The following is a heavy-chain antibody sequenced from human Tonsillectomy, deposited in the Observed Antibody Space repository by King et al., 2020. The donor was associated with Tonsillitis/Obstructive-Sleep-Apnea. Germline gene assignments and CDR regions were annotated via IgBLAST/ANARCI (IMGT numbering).Heavy chain of an antibody. CDR3: ARYMTTVTTTNSYYYYYMDV. J-gene: IGHJ6*03. CDR2: ISAYNANT. D-gene: IGHD4-11*01. CDR1: AYTFTSYG. Sequence: VQLVESGAEVKKPGASVKVSCKASAYTFTSYGVSWVRQAPGQGLEWMGWISAYNANTNYAQKLQGRVTMTADTSTSTAYMELRSLRSDDTAVYYCARYMTTVTTTNSYYYYYMDVWGKGTTVTVSS. V-gene: IGHV1-18*01.